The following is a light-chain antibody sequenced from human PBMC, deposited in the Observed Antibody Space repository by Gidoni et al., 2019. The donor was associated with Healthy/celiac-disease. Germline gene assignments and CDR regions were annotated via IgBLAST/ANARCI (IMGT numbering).Light chain of an antibody. V-gene: IGKV3-15*01. Sequence: EIVMTPSPATLSVSPGERATLSCRASQSVRSNLAWYQQKPGQAPRLLIYGASTRATGIPARFSGSGSGTEFTLTISSLQSEDFAVYYCQQYNNWGTFGGGTKVEIK. J-gene: IGKJ4*01. CDR2: GAS. CDR3: QQYNNWGT. CDR1: QSVRSN.